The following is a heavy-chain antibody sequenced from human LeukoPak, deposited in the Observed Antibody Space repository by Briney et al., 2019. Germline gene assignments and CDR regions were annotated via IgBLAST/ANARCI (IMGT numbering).Heavy chain of an antibody. CDR2: IYTSGST. V-gene: IGHV4-4*07. CDR3: ARVRVVPAAPLYYYYYMDV. Sequence: SETLSLTCTVSGGSISSYYWSWIRQPAGKGLEWIGRIYTSGSTNYNPSLKSRVTMSVDTSKNQFSLKLSSVAAADTAVYYCARVRVVPAAPLYYYYYMDVWGKGTTATVSS. CDR1: GGSISSYY. D-gene: IGHD2-2*01. J-gene: IGHJ6*03.